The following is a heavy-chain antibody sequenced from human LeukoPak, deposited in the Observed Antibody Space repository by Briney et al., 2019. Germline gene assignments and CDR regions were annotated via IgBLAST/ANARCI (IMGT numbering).Heavy chain of an antibody. CDR3: ARGVEYSRSSGLGY. J-gene: IGHJ4*02. CDR2: IYYSGST. V-gene: IGHV4-59*01. Sequence: SETLSLTCTVSGGSISAYDLSWIRQPPGKGLEWIGYIYYSGSTSYNPSLKSRVTISVDTSKHQSSLKLSSVTASGTAVYYCARGVEYSRSSGLGYWGQGTLVTVSS. CDR1: GGSISAYD. D-gene: IGHD6-6*01.